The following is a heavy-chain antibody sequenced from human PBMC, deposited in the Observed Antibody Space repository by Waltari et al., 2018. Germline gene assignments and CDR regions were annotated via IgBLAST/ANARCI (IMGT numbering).Heavy chain of an antibody. V-gene: IGHV4-34*01. Sequence: QVQLQQWGAGLLTPSETLSLTCAVSGGSFSGYYWSWIRQPPGKGLAWIGEIKHSGSTNYNPARKSRVTISADTSKNQFSLKLSSVAAADTAVYYCARGGIGLMVYALDYWGKGTLVTVSS. CDR3: ARGGIGLMVYALDY. CDR1: GGSFSGYY. J-gene: IGHJ4*02. D-gene: IGHD2-8*01. CDR2: IKHSGST.